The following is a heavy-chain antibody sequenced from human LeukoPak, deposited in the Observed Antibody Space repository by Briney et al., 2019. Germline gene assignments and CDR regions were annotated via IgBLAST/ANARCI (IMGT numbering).Heavy chain of an antibody. CDR2: MSYDGSNK. CDR3: AKDGSGSPPYYFDY. CDR1: GFTFSSYG. J-gene: IGHJ4*02. Sequence: GGSLRLSCAASGFTFSSYGMHWVRQAPGKGLEWVAVMSYDGSNKYYADSVKGRFTISRDNSKNTLYLQMNSLRAEDTAVYYCAKDGSGSPPYYFDYWGQGTLVTVSS. D-gene: IGHD1-26*01. V-gene: IGHV3-30*18.